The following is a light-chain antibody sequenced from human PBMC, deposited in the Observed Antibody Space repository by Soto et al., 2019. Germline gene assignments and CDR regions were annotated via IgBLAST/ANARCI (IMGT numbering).Light chain of an antibody. J-gene: IGKJ1*01. V-gene: IGKV1-5*03. CDR3: QQYNSYWT. CDR1: QSISSW. CDR2: KAS. Sequence: DIQMTQSPSTLSASVGDRVTITCRASQSISSWLAWYQQKPGKAPKLLIYKASILESGVSSRFSGSGSGTEFTLTISSLQPDDFATYYCQQYNSYWTFGQGTKVEIK.